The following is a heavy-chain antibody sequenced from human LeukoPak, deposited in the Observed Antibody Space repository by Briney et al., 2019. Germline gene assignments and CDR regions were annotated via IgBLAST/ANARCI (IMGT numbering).Heavy chain of an antibody. J-gene: IGHJ4*02. CDR2: VSDSGGRT. CDR1: GFTFSSYA. V-gene: IGHV3-23*01. CDR3: AKDAPLDF. Sequence: GGSLRLSCAGSGFTFSSYAMSWVRQAPGKGLEWVSAVSDSGGRTYYADSVKGRFTISRDNTKNTLYLEMNSLRAEDMALYYCAKDAPLDFWGQGTLVIVSS.